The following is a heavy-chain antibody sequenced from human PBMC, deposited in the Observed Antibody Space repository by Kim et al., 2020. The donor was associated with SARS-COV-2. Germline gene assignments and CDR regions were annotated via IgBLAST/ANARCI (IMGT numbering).Heavy chain of an antibody. V-gene: IGHV4-31*03. CDR1: GGSIRSGGKF. CDR2: ISYSGNS. CDR3: ARGQPLDY. J-gene: IGHJ4*02. D-gene: IGHD2-2*01. Sequence: SETLSLTCSVSGGSIRSGGKFWTWIRQHPAKGLEWIVYISYSGNSHYSPSLRSRVSISLQTSENQFSLELTSVTVADTAVYYCARGQPLDYWGQGILVTVSS.